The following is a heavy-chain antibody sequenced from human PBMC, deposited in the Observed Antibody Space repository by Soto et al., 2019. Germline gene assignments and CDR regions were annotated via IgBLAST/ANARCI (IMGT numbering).Heavy chain of an antibody. CDR1: GFTFTSDR. J-gene: IGHJ4*02. D-gene: IGHD6-19*01. Sequence: EVQLVESGGGLVKPGGSVSLSCEASGFTFTSDRMTWVRQAPGKGLAWVSSISSHGRDIFYADSVKGRFTISRDNATDALHLQMNSLPGEDSAVYYCARGAALAGKLDLWGQGTLVTVAS. CDR3: ARGAALAGKLDL. CDR2: ISSHGRDI. V-gene: IGHV3-21*06.